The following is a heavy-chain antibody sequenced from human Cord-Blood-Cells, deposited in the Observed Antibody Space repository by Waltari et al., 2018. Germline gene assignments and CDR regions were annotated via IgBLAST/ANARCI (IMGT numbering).Heavy chain of an antibody. V-gene: IGHV4-34*01. CDR2: INHSGNT. J-gene: IGHJ3*02. CDR1: GGSFSGYY. CDR3: ARPRIGGKGGGHIVVVPAARPSDASDI. Sequence: QVQLQQWGAGLLKPSETLSLTCAVYGGSFSGYYWSWIRQPPGKGREWIGEINHSGNTHSHPAHRSRVTISVDTSKNQFSLKLSSVTAADTAVYYCARPRIGGKGGGHIVVVPAARPSDASDIWGQGTMVTVSS. D-gene: IGHD2-2*01.